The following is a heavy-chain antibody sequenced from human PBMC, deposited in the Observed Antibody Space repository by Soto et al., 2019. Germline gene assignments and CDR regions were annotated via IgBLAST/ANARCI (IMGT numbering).Heavy chain of an antibody. CDR1: GGSISSYY. V-gene: IGHV4-59*01. Sequence: PSETLSLTCTVSGGSISSYYWSWIRQPPGKGLEWIGYIYYSGSTNYNPSLKSRVTISVDTSKNQFSLKLSSVTAADTAVYYCARGSRGDFWSGYPPNAYNRFDPWGQGTLVTVSS. J-gene: IGHJ5*02. CDR2: IYYSGST. CDR3: ARGSRGDFWSGYPPNAYNRFDP. D-gene: IGHD3-3*01.